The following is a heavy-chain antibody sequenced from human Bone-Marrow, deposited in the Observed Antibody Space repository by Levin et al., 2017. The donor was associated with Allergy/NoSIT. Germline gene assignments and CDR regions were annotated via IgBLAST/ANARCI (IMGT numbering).Heavy chain of an antibody. CDR2: VIPVFDTA. D-gene: IGHD3-10*01. CDR3: ARHRFFGDLLYTVSFDF. V-gene: IGHV1-69*06. Sequence: KISCQASGGVFDNYAFSWIRQAPGEGLEWMGRVIPVFDTANYAQKFQGRVTITADRSTSTTYMELSGLRSEDTAVYYCARHRFFGDLLYTVSFDFWGQGALVTVSS. J-gene: IGHJ4*02. CDR1: GGVFDNYA.